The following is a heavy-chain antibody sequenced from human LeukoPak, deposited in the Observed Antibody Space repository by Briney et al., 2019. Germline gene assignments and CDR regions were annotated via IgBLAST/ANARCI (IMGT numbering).Heavy chain of an antibody. J-gene: IGHJ6*02. CDR2: IYSGGST. CDR3: ARGAEYCSGGSCYDYGMDV. D-gene: IGHD2-15*01. Sequence: GGSLRLSCAASGFTVSSNYMSWVRQAPGKGLEWVSVIYSGGSTYYADSAKGRFSISRDNSKNTLYIQMNSLRAEDTAVYYCARGAEYCSGGSCYDYGMDVWGQETTVTVSS. CDR1: GFTVSSNY. V-gene: IGHV3-66*01.